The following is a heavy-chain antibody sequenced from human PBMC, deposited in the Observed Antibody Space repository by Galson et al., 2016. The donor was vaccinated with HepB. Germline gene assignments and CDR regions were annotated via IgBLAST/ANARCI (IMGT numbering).Heavy chain of an antibody. J-gene: IGHJ4*02. Sequence: TLSLTCTVSGGSISDAYYHWAWIRQQSGKGLEWIGYMSHSGRTSYSPSLRSRVTISGDTSENQFSLKLSSVTAADTAVYYCVSVISGTSCYDHWGQGTLVTVSS. CDR2: MSHSGRT. CDR3: VSVISGTSCYDH. CDR1: GGSISDAYYH. V-gene: IGHV4-31*03. D-gene: IGHD2-2*01.